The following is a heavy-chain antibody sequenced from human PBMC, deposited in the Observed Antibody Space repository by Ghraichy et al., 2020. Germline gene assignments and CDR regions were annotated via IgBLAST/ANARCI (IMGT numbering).Heavy chain of an antibody. CDR1: GGSFSGYY. J-gene: IGHJ3*02. V-gene: IGHV4-34*01. D-gene: IGHD3-16*02. Sequence: ESLNISCAVYGGSFSGYYWSWIRQPPGKGLEWIGEINHSGTTNYNSSLKSRVTISVDTSKNQFSLKLRSVTAADTAVYYCARGGLSDPFDIWGQGTMVTVSS. CDR3: ARGGLSDPFDI. CDR2: INHSGTT.